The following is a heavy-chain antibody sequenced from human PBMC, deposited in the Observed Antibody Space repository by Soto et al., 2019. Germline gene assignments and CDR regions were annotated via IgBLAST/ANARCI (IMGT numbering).Heavy chain of an antibody. Sequence: EVQLVESGGGLVKPGGSLRLSCAASGFTFSTYSMNWVRQAPGKGLEWVSSISSSSSYIYYADSVKGRFTISRDNAKNSLIRQMTSLRAEDTAVYYGAREVGGDLKAFDIGGQGTMVTVSS. CDR3: AREVGGDLKAFDI. J-gene: IGHJ3*02. V-gene: IGHV3-21*01. CDR1: GFTFSTYS. D-gene: IGHD1-26*01. CDR2: ISSSSSYI.